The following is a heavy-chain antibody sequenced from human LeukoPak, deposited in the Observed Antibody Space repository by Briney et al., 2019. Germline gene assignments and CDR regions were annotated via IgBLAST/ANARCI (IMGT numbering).Heavy chain of an antibody. J-gene: IGHJ5*02. D-gene: IGHD2-15*01. CDR1: GGTFSSYA. V-gene: IGHV1-69*05. CDR2: IIPIFGTA. Sequence: GASVKVSCKASGGTFSSYAISWVRQAPGQGLEWMGRIIPIFGTANYAQKFQGRVTMTRNTSISTAYMELSSLRSEDTAVYYCARGECSGGSCYAHRWFDPWGQGTLVTVSS. CDR3: ARGECSGGSCYAHRWFDP.